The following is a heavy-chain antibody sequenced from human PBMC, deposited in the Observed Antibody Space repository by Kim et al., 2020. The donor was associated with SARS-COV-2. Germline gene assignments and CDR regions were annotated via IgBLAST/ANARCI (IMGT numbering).Heavy chain of an antibody. V-gene: IGHV3-48*03. J-gene: IGHJ6*02. CDR3: ARDGDAITIFGVVIKAEYGMDV. D-gene: IGHD3-3*01. CDR2: ISSSGSTI. CDR1: GFTFSSYE. Sequence: GGSLRLSCAASGFTFSSYEMNWVRQAPGKGLEWVSYISSSGSTIYYADSVKGRFTISRDNAKNSLYLQMNSLRAEDTAVYYCARDGDAITIFGVVIKAEYGMDVWGQGTTVTVSS.